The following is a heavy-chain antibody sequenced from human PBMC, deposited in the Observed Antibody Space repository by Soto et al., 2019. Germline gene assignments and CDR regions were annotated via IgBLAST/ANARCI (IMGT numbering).Heavy chain of an antibody. D-gene: IGHD4-17*01. V-gene: IGHV4-34*01. J-gene: IGHJ3*02. CDR3: VRGLRGDYGEEDFDI. CDR2: INHSGST. Sequence: SKTLSLTCAVYGGSLSGYYWTWIRQPPGKGLEWIGEINHSGSTNYNPSLKSRVTISVDTSKNQFSLKLSSVTAADTAVYYCVRGLRGDYGEEDFDIWGQGTMVTVSS. CDR1: GGSLSGYY.